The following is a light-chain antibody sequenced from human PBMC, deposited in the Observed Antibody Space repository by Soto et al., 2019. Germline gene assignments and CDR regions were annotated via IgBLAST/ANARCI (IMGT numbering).Light chain of an antibody. CDR3: QQYNNWYT. CDR2: GAS. V-gene: IGKV3-15*01. J-gene: IGKJ2*01. Sequence: EIVMTQSPATLSVSPGERAIFSCRASQSVSSNLAWYQQKPGQAPRLLIYGASTRATGIPARFIGSGSGTEFTLTISSLQSEDFAVYYCQQYNNWYTFGQGTKLEIK. CDR1: QSVSSN.